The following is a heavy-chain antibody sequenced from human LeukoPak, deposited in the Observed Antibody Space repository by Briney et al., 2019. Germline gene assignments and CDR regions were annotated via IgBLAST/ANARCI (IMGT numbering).Heavy chain of an antibody. CDR2: ISGSGGST. Sequence: TGGSLRLSCAGSGFTFSSYGMNWVRQAPGKGLEWVSVISGSGGSTDYADSVKGRFTISRDNSKTTLYLQMNSLRVEDTAVYYCAKDRSWGVVVTSNPQFDYWGQGTLVTVSS. J-gene: IGHJ4*02. CDR3: AKDRSWGVVVTSNPQFDY. V-gene: IGHV3-23*01. CDR1: GFTFSSYG. D-gene: IGHD2-21*02.